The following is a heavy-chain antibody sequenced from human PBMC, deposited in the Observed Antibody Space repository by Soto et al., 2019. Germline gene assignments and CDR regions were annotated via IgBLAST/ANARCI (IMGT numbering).Heavy chain of an antibody. CDR1: GGSISSSSYY. CDR3: ARHYGDYESYYHYYGMDV. V-gene: IGHV4-39*01. Sequence: PSETLSLTCTVSGGSISSSSYYWGWIRQPPGKGLEWIGSIYYSGSTYYNPSLKSRVTISVDTSKNQFSLKLSSVTAADTAVYHCARHYGDYESYYHYYGMDVWGQGTTVTVS. CDR2: IYYSGST. J-gene: IGHJ6*02. D-gene: IGHD4-17*01.